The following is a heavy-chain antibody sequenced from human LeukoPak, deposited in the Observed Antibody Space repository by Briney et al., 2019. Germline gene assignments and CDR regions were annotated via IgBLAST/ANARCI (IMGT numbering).Heavy chain of an antibody. V-gene: IGHV3-23*01. CDR1: GFTFSSDA. CDR2: ISGSGGST. Sequence: GGSLRLSCAASGFTFSSDAMSWVRQAPGKGLEWVSAISGSGGSTYYADSVKGRFTISRDNSKNTLYLQMNSLRAEDTAVYYCAREKNYYGSGSYAFDIWGQGTMVTVSS. D-gene: IGHD3-10*01. CDR3: AREKNYYGSGSYAFDI. J-gene: IGHJ3*02.